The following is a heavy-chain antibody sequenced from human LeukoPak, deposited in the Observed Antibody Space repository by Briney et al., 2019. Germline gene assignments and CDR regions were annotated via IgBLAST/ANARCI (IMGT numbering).Heavy chain of an antibody. CDR1: GGSFSGYY. CDR3: ARYCSGGSCYIEPYYFDY. CDR2: TNHSGST. J-gene: IGHJ4*02. D-gene: IGHD2-15*01. V-gene: IGHV4-34*01. Sequence: SETLSLTCAVYGGSFSGYYWSWIRQPPGKGLEWIGETNHSGSTNYNPSLKSRVTISVDTSKNQFSLKLSSVTAADTAVYYCARYCSGGSCYIEPYYFDYWGQGTLVTVSS.